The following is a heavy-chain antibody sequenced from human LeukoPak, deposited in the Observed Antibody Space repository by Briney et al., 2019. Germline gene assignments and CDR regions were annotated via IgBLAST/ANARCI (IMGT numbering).Heavy chain of an antibody. CDR2: IYYSGST. CDR1: GGSFSGYY. J-gene: IGHJ6*03. V-gene: IGHV4-34*01. D-gene: IGHD1-26*01. CDR3: ARGEVGATTGGYYYYMDV. Sequence: SETLSLTCAVYGGSFSGYYWGWIRQPPGKGLEWIGSIYYSGSTYYNPSLKSRVTISVDTSKNQFSLGLSSVTAADTAVYYCARGEVGATTGGYYYYMDVWGKGTTVTISS.